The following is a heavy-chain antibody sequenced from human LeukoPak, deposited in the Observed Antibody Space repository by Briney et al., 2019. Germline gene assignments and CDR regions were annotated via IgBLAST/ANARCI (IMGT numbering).Heavy chain of an antibody. D-gene: IGHD3-10*01. CDR1: GGSISSYY. J-gene: IGHJ5*02. CDR3: ARGGYYGSGNDFRFDP. V-gene: IGHV4-59*13. Sequence: PSETLSLTCTVSGGSISSYYWSWIRQPPGKGLEWIGYIDYSGYTNYNPSLKSRVTISVDTSKNKFSLNLTSVTAADTAVYFCARGGYYGSGNDFRFDPWGQGTLVTVSS. CDR2: IDYSGYT.